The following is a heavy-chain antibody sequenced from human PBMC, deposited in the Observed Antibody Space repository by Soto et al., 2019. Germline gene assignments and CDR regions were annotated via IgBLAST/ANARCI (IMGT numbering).Heavy chain of an antibody. J-gene: IGHJ3*02. Sequence: ASVKVSCKVSGYTLTELSMHWVRQAPGKGLEWMGGFDPEDGETIYAQKFQGRVTMTEDTSTDTAYMELSSLRSEDTAVYYCATGWVWFGEKGPDAFDIWGQGTMVTVSS. V-gene: IGHV1-24*01. CDR3: ATGWVWFGEKGPDAFDI. CDR1: GYTLTELS. D-gene: IGHD3-10*01. CDR2: FDPEDGET.